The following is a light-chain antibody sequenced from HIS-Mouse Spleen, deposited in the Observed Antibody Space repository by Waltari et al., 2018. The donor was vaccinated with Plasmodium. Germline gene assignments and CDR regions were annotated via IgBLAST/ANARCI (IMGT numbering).Light chain of an antibody. CDR3: YSTDSSGNHRV. V-gene: IGLV3-10*01. Sequence: SYELTQPPSVSVSPGQTARTPCSGDALPKKYAYVHQRKSGQAPVLVIYEDSKRPSGIPERFSGSSSGTMATLTISGAQVEDEADYYCYSTDSSGNHRVFGGGTKLTVL. J-gene: IGLJ3*02. CDR2: EDS. CDR1: ALPKKY.